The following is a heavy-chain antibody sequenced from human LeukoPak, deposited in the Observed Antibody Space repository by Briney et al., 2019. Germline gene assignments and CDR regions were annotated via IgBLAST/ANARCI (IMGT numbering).Heavy chain of an antibody. Sequence: TGGSLRLSCAASGFTFSSYEMNWVRQAPGQGLEWVAYISSTGNTVHYAGSVKGRFTISRDNAKNSLYLQMNRLRAEGTGVYYCARAPSEIGGYYPEYFRHWGQGTLVTVSS. D-gene: IGHD3-22*01. V-gene: IGHV3-48*03. J-gene: IGHJ1*01. CDR2: ISSTGNTV. CDR1: GFTFSSYE. CDR3: ARAPSEIGGYYPEYFRH.